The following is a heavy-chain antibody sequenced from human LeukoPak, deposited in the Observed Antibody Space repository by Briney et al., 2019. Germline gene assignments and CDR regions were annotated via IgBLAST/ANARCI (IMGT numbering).Heavy chain of an antibody. D-gene: IGHD2-21*02. CDR2: ISGSAATI. Sequence: GGSLRLSCVTSGFTFSSYGMHWVRQAPGKGLEWVSSISGSAATISYADSVKGRFTISRDNAKNSLYLQMNSLRAEDTAVYYCARDLIGSLYCGGDCPSLDYWGQGTLVTVSS. J-gene: IGHJ4*02. V-gene: IGHV3-21*01. CDR3: ARDLIGSLYCGGDCPSLDY. CDR1: GFTFSSYG.